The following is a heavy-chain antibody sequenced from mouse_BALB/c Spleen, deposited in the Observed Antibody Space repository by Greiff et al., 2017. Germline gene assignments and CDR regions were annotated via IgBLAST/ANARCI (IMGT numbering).Heavy chain of an antibody. D-gene: IGHD2-1*01. CDR1: GYAFSSSW. J-gene: IGHJ2*01. CDR3: ARHYYGNSFDY. Sequence: VQLQQSGPELVKPGASAKISCKASGYAFSSSWMDWVKQRPGQGLEWIGRIYPGGGGTNYNGKFKGKATLTEDKSSSTAYMQLSSLTSVDSAVYFCARHYYGNSFDYWGQGTTLTVSS. V-gene: IGHV1-82*01. CDR2: IYPGGGGT.